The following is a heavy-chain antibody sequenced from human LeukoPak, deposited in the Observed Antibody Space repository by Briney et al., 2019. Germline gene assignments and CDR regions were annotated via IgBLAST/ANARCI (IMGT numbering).Heavy chain of an antibody. V-gene: IGHV1-8*03. J-gene: IGHJ6*03. D-gene: IGHD5-18*01. CDR1: GYTFTSYD. CDR2: MNPNSGNT. CDR3: ARGGGYSYGIMDV. Sequence: ASVKVSCKASGYTFTSYDINWVRQATGQGLEWVGWMNPNSGNTGYAQKSQGRITISRNTSISTAYMELSSLRSEDTGVYYCARGGGYSYGIMDVWGKGTTVTVSS.